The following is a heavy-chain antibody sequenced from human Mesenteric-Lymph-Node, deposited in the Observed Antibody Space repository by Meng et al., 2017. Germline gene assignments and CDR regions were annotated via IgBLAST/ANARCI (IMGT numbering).Heavy chain of an antibody. J-gene: IGHJ5*02. CDR3: ARAETTGWFSTGDP. V-gene: IGHV4-4*07. D-gene: IGHD6-19*01. Sequence: GSLRLSCTVSGGSISSYTWSWIRQPAGKGLEWIGRVSTSGITNYNPSLKSRVTLSLDMSKNHFSLRLSSVTAADTAVYYCARAETTGWFSTGDPWGQGTLVTVSS. CDR2: VSTSGIT. CDR1: GGSISSYT.